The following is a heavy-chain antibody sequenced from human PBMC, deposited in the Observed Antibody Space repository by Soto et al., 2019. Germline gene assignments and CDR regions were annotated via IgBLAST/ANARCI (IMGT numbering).Heavy chain of an antibody. J-gene: IGHJ6*02. CDR3: RIAEYEFYYYYGMDV. Sequence: GYGGTTEYAASVRGRFSISRDDSKSIAYLQMNSLKTEDTAVYYCRIAEYEFYYYYGMDVWGQGTTVTVSS. CDR2: GYGGTT. D-gene: IGHD3-10*01. V-gene: IGHV3-49*02.